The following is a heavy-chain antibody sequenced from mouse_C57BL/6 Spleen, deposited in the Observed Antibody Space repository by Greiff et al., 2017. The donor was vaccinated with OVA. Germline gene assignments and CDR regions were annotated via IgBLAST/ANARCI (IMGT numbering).Heavy chain of an antibody. V-gene: IGHV1-62-2*01. J-gene: IGHJ2*01. Sequence: QVQLKESGAELVKPGASVKLSCKASGYTFTEYTIHWVQQRSGQGLEWIGWFYPGSGSIKYNEKFKDEATLTADKSSSTVYMELSRVTSEDSAVYFGERHENSTTVVATGFDYWGQGTTLTVSS. CDR1: GYTFTEYT. CDR3: ERHENSTTVVATGFDY. CDR2: FYPGSGSI. D-gene: IGHD1-1*01.